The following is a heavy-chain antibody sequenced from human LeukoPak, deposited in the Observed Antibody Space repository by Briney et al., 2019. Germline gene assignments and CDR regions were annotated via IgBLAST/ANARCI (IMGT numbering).Heavy chain of an antibody. CDR1: GYTFTSYA. J-gene: IGHJ1*01. CDR3: ARGWRELYYYDSSGYFQH. V-gene: IGHV7-4-1*02. CDR2: INTNTGNP. Sequence: ASVKVSCKASGYTFTSYAMNWVRQAPGQGLEWMGWINTNTGNPTYAQGFTGRIVFSLDTSVSTAYLQISSLKAEDTAVYYCARGWRELYYYDSSGYFQHWGQGTLVTVSS. D-gene: IGHD3-22*01.